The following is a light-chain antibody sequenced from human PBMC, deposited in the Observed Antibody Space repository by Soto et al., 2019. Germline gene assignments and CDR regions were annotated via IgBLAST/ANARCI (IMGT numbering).Light chain of an antibody. CDR1: SSDVGGYDH. J-gene: IGLJ1*01. CDR2: EVS. CDR3: SSYTSSNTYV. Sequence: QLVLTQPASVSGSPGQSITISCTGTSSDVGGYDHVSWYQQHPGKAPKLMIYEVSDRPSGVSHRFSGSKSGNTASLTISGLQAEDEADFYCSSYTSSNTYVFGAGTKLTVL. V-gene: IGLV2-14*03.